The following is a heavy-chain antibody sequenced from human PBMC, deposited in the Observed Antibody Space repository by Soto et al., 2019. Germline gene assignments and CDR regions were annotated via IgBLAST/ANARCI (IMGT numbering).Heavy chain of an antibody. CDR1: GYTFTSYG. CDR2: ISAYNGNI. V-gene: IGHV1-18*01. CDR3: PTVAIHLCSGHYSYYGMEV. Sequence: ASVKVSCKASGYTFTSYGMSWVRDAPGQGLEWMGWISAYNGNINYAQKLQGRVTMTTDTSTSTAYMELRRLRSDDTAVYSCPTVAIHLCSGHYSYYGMEVLGKGTTVALSS. D-gene: IGHD2-15*01. J-gene: IGHJ6*04.